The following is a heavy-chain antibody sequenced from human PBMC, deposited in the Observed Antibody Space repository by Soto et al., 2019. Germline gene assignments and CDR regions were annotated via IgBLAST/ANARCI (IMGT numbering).Heavy chain of an antibody. V-gene: IGHV1-46*01. D-gene: IGHD1-26*01. Sequence: ASVKVYCKASGYTFTSYYMHWVRQAPGQGLEWMGIINPSGGSTSYAQKFQGRVTMTRDTSTSTVYMELSSLRSEDTAMDYCAREREGSGFDPWGQGTLVTVSS. J-gene: IGHJ5*02. CDR3: AREREGSGFDP. CDR2: INPSGGST. CDR1: GYTFTSYY.